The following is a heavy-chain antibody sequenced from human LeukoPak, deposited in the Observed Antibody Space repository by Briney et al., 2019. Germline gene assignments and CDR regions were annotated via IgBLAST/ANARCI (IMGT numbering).Heavy chain of an antibody. V-gene: IGHV4-4*07. CDR1: GGSISSYY. CDR3: ARERQQLVLAWFDP. CDR2: IYTSGST. D-gene: IGHD6-13*01. Sequence: SETLSLTCTVSGGSISSYYWSWIRQPPGKGLEWIGRIYTSGSTNYNPSLKSRVTMSVDTSKNQFSLKLSSVTAADTAVYYCARERQQLVLAWFDPWGQGTLVTVSS. J-gene: IGHJ5*02.